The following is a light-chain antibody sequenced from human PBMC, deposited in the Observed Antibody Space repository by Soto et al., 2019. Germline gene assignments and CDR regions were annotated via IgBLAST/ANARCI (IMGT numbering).Light chain of an antibody. CDR1: QRIGTY. V-gene: IGKV3-11*01. CDR3: QHRSNSPPTWT. CDR2: DSS. J-gene: IGKJ1*01. Sequence: EIVLTQSPATLPLSPGERATLSCRASQRIGTYLAWYQQKPGQAPRLLIYDSSNRATGIPPRFSGSGSGTDFTLTISSLESEDFAVYFCQHRSNSPPTWTFGRGTKVVIK.